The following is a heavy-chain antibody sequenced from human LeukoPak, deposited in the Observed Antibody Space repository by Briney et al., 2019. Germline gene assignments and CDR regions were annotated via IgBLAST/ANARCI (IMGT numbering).Heavy chain of an antibody. Sequence: SETLSLTCAVYGGSLSGYYWSWIRQPPGKGLEWIGEINHSGSTNYNPSLKSRVTISVDTSKNQFSLKLSSVTAADTAVYYCARGRLRYCSSTSCQNWFDPWGQGTLVTVSS. CDR3: ARGRLRYCSSTSCQNWFDP. D-gene: IGHD2-2*01. CDR2: INHSGST. J-gene: IGHJ5*02. V-gene: IGHV4-34*01. CDR1: GGSLSGYY.